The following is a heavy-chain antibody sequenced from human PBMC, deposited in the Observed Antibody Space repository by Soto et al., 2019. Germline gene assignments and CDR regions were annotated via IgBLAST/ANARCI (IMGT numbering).Heavy chain of an antibody. D-gene: IGHD6-19*01. Sequence: GGSLRLSCAASGFTFSNYAMSWVRQAPGEGLEWVSGISDSGGSTYYADSVEGRVTISRDKSKNRLYLQMNSLRADDTAVYYCVKRNEQWLVNFDYWGQGTQVTVSS. CDR2: ISDSGGST. J-gene: IGHJ4*02. V-gene: IGHV3-23*01. CDR3: VKRNEQWLVNFDY. CDR1: GFTFSNYA.